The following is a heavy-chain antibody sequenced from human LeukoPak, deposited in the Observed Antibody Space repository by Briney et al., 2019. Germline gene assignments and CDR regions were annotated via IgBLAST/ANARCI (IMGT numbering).Heavy chain of an antibody. CDR3: AREFFFDY. J-gene: IGHJ4*02. CDR1: GFIFAGYC. D-gene: IGHD3-3*01. CDR2: ISSDGTKD. Sequence: GGSLRLSCAASGFIFAGYCMHWVRQVPGNGLDWVTVISSDGTKDYYAESVKGRFTISRDNAKNSLYLQMNSLRAEDTAVYYCAREFFFDYWGQGTLVTVSS. V-gene: IGHV3-30*03.